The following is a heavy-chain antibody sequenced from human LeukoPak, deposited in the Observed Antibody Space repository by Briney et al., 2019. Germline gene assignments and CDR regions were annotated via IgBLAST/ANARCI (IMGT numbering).Heavy chain of an antibody. V-gene: IGHV4-34*01. Sequence: SETLSLTCAVHGGSFSGYLWSWIRQPPGKGLEYIGEINHSGCTTYNPSLKSRVTISVDTSKNQFSLNMISVTAADTAVYYCARHEFGSSSAAFDSWGQGTMVIVSS. CDR1: GGSFSGYL. D-gene: IGHD6-6*01. CDR3: ARHEFGSSSAAFDS. CDR2: INHSGCT. J-gene: IGHJ3*01.